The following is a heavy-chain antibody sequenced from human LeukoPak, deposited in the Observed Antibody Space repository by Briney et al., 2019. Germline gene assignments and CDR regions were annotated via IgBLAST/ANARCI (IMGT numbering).Heavy chain of an antibody. V-gene: IGHV3-23*01. Sequence: GGSLRLSCTASGFTFGDYAMSWVRQAPGKGLEWVSAISGSGGSTYYADSVKGRFTISRDNSKNTLYLQMNSLRAEDTAVYYCAKDLGPMIDAFDIWGQGTMVTVSS. D-gene: IGHD3-22*01. CDR3: AKDLGPMIDAFDI. CDR2: ISGSGGST. J-gene: IGHJ3*02. CDR1: GFTFGDYA.